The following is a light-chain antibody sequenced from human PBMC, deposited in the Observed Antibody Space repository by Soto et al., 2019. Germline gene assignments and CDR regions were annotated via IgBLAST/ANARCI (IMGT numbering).Light chain of an antibody. V-gene: IGKV3-11*01. Sequence: EIGLTQSPATLSLSPGERATLSCRASQSVSSYLAWYQQKPGQAPRLLIYDASNRATGIPARFSGSGSGTDFTLTISSREPEDFAVYYCQQYNSYPLTFGGGTKVEIK. CDR3: QQYNSYPLT. J-gene: IGKJ4*01. CDR1: QSVSSY. CDR2: DAS.